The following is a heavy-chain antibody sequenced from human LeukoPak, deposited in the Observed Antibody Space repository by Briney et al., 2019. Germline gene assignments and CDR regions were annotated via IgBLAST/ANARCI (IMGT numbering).Heavy chain of an antibody. CDR3: ARTCSGTSCADFDY. V-gene: IGHV1-8*01. CDR2: MNPNSGNT. CDR1: GYTFTSYD. D-gene: IGHD2-2*01. Sequence: ASVKVSCKDSGYTFTSYDINWVRQATGQGLEWMGWMNPNSGNTGYAQKFQGRVTMTRNTSISTAYMEVSSLTSEDTAVYYCARTCSGTSCADFDYWGQGSLVTVSS. J-gene: IGHJ4*02.